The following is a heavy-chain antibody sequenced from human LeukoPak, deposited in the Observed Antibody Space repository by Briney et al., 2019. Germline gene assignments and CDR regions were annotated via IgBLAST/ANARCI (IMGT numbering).Heavy chain of an antibody. Sequence: PGRSLRLSCAGSGFTFSTYGVHWVRQAPGKGLEWVAVIWHDGSYKYYADSVKGRFTISRDNSKNTLYLQMNSLRAEDTAVYYCARDYDSSGYYKNGVDYWGQGTLVTVSS. D-gene: IGHD3-22*01. J-gene: IGHJ4*02. CDR1: GFTFSTYG. V-gene: IGHV3-33*01. CDR2: IWHDGSYK. CDR3: ARDYDSSGYYKNGVDY.